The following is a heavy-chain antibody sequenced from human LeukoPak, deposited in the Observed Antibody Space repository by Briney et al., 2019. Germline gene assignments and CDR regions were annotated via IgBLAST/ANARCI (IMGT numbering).Heavy chain of an antibody. J-gene: IGHJ4*02. D-gene: IGHD2-21*01. Sequence: PGGSLRLSCAASGFTFSGSAMHWVRQASGKGLEWVGRIRSKANTYATAYAASVKGRFTISRDDSKNAAYLQLNSLRDEDTAVYYCARDWQYWGQGTLVTVSS. CDR3: ARDWQY. CDR2: IRSKANTYAT. CDR1: GFTFSGSA. V-gene: IGHV3-73*01.